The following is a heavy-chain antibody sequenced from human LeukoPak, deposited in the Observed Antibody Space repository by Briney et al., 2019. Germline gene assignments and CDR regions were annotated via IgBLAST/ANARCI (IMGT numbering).Heavy chain of an antibody. CDR1: GFTFSSYW. Sequence: GGSPRLSCAASGFTFSSYWMSWVRQAPGKGLEWMANIRQDEGEKYYGDSVKGRFTISRDNAKTSLYLQMNSLRAEDTAVYYCARCDVGDGYSHYWGQGTLVTVSS. D-gene: IGHD5-24*01. CDR2: IRQDEGEK. J-gene: IGHJ4*02. V-gene: IGHV3-7*03. CDR3: ARCDVGDGYSHY.